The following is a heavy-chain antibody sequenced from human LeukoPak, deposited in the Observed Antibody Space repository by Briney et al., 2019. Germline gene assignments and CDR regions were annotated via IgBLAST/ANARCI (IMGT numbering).Heavy chain of an antibody. V-gene: IGHV1-24*01. J-gene: IGHJ4*02. CDR3: AKDRIAAAGTREFDY. CDR1: GYTLTELS. Sequence: ASVKVSCKVSGYTLTELSMHWVRQAPGKGLEWMGGFDPEDGETIYAQKFQGRVTMTTDTSTSTAYMELRNLRSDDTAMYYCAKDRIAAAGTREFDYWGQGTLVTVSS. D-gene: IGHD6-13*01. CDR2: FDPEDGET.